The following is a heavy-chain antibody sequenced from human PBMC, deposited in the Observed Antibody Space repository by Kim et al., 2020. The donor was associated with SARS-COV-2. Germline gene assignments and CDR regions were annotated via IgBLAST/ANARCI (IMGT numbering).Heavy chain of an antibody. V-gene: IGHV1-69*01. D-gene: IGHD3-22*01. J-gene: IGHJ4*02. CDR3: ARVRDSSGYYSYYFDY. Sequence: KFQGRVTITADESTSTAYMELSSLRSEDTAVYYCARVRDSSGYYSYYFDYWGQGTLVTVSS.